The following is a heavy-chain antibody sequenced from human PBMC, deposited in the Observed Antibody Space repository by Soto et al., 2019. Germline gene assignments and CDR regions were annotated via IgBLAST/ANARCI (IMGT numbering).Heavy chain of an antibody. CDR2: ISSSSSYI. J-gene: IGHJ4*02. D-gene: IGHD1-20*01. CDR1: GFTFSSYS. Sequence: GGSLRLSCAASGFTFSSYSMNWVRQAPGKGLEWVSSISSSSSYIYYADSVKGRFTISRDNAKNSLYLQMNSLRAEDTAVYYCARDPSVTGKLDYWGQGTMVTVYS. V-gene: IGHV3-21*01. CDR3: ARDPSVTGKLDY.